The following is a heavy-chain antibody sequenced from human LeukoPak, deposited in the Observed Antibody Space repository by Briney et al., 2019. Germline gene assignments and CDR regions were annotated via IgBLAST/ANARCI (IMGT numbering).Heavy chain of an antibody. Sequence: SETLSLTCAVYGGSFSGYYWSWIRQPPGKGLEWIGEINHSGSTNYNPSLKSRVTISVDTSKNQFSLKLSSVTAADTAVYYCARGRKDYVWGSYRYSVGLDYWGQGTLVTVSS. CDR1: GGSFSGYY. D-gene: IGHD3-16*02. V-gene: IGHV4-34*01. CDR3: ARGRKDYVWGSYRYSVGLDY. CDR2: INHSGST. J-gene: IGHJ4*02.